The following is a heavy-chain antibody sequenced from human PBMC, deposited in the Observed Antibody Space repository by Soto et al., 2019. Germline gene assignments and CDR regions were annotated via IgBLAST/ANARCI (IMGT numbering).Heavy chain of an antibody. J-gene: IGHJ2*01. V-gene: IGHV4-31*03. Sequence: SETLSLTCTVSGGSISSGGYYWSWIRQHPGKGLEWIGYIYYSGSTYYNPSLKSRVTISVDTSKNQFSLKLSSVTAADTAVYYCARDSSPLYFDLWGRGTLVTVSS. CDR3: ARDSSPLYFDL. CDR1: GGSISSGGYY. CDR2: IYYSGST.